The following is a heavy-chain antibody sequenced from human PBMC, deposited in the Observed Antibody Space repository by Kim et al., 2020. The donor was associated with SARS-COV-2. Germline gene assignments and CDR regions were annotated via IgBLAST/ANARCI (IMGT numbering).Heavy chain of an antibody. D-gene: IGHD3-10*01. CDR1: GFTFSSYE. J-gene: IGHJ6*02. CDR3: ARDQKLLWFGELLSNPSYYYYGVDV. Sequence: GGSLRLSCAASGFTFSSYEMNWVRQAPGKGLEWVSYISSSGSTIYYADSVKGRFTISRDNAKNSLYLQMNSLRAEDTAVYYCARDQKLLWFGELLSNPSYYYYGVDVWGQGTTVTVSS. V-gene: IGHV3-48*03. CDR2: ISSSGSTI.